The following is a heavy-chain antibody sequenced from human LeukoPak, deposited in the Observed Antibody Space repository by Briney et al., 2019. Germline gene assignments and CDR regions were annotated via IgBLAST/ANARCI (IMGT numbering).Heavy chain of an antibody. CDR2: ISNSGGTR. Sequence: SGGSLRLSCAASGFTFSTYAMTWVRQAPGKGLEWVSSISNSGGTRFYADSVKGRFTISRDNSKNTLYLQMNSLRAEDTAVYYCAKIIAVAATGYWGQGSLVTASS. J-gene: IGHJ4*02. D-gene: IGHD6-19*01. V-gene: IGHV3-23*01. CDR3: AKIIAVAATGY. CDR1: GFTFSTYA.